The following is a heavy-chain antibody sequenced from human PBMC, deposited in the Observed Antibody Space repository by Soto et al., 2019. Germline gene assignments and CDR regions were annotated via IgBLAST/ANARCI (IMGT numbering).Heavy chain of an antibody. CDR2: IDPSGGST. CDR1: GYTFTTYY. D-gene: IGHD2-15*01. V-gene: IGHV1-46*01. Sequence: ASVKVSCKASGYTFTTYYMHCVRQAPGQGLEWMGIIDPSGGSTTYAQKFQGRVTMTRDTSTSTVYMELISLRSEDRAVYYCARDLVDGSGGSCWGSVEDTWGKGTLVPGSS. J-gene: IGHJ5*02. CDR3: ARDLVDGSGGSCWGSVEDT.